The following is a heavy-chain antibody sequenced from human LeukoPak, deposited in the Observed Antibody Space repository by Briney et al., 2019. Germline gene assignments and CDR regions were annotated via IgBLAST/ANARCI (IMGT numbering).Heavy chain of an antibody. Sequence: SQTLSLTWAISGDSVSSNNAAWNWIRQSPSRGFEWLGRTYFRSKWYNDYAASVKSRITVNPDTSKNHFSLQLSSVTPEDTAVYYCARTSGGNCDYWGQGTLVTVSS. CDR2: TYFRSKWYN. J-gene: IGHJ4*02. CDR3: ARTSGGNCDY. CDR1: GDSVSSNNAA. D-gene: IGHD4-23*01. V-gene: IGHV6-1*01.